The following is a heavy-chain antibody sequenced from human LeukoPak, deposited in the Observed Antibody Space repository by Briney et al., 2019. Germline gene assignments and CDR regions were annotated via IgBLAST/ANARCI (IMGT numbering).Heavy chain of an antibody. D-gene: IGHD6-13*01. J-gene: IGHJ4*02. CDR2: ISADAATV. CDR1: GFIFSNYY. Sequence: GGSLRLSCRASGFIFSNYYMAWVRQPPGRGLEWISYISADAATVKYADSVEGRFTISRDNAKNSLYLQMNSLRAEDMALYYCAKDIGAAGSGYFDYWGQGTLVTVSS. V-gene: IGHV3-11*01. CDR3: AKDIGAAGSGYFDY.